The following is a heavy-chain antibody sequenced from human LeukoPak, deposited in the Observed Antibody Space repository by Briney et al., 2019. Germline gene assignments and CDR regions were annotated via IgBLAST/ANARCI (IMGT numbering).Heavy chain of an antibody. D-gene: IGHD3-10*01. CDR1: GFTFSSYS. V-gene: IGHV3-21*01. Sequence: GGSLRLSCAASGFTFSSYSMNWVRQAPGEGLEWVSSISGSSSYIYYADSVKGRFTISRHNAKNSLYLQMNSLRAEDTAVYYCAKDYSKTSYYGSGTYYRPNWFDPWGQGTLVTVSS. CDR3: AKDYSKTSYYGSGTYYRPNWFDP. CDR2: ISGSSSYI. J-gene: IGHJ5*02.